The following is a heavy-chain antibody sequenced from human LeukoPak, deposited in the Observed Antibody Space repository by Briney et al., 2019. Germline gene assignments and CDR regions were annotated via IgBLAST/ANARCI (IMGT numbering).Heavy chain of an antibody. J-gene: IGHJ4*02. CDR3: ARAVDTAMDVDY. D-gene: IGHD5-18*01. CDR2: IHYSGST. CDR1: GGSISGYY. Sequence: SETLSLTCTVSGGSISGYYWSWIRQPPGKGLEWIGYIHYSGSTNYNASLKSRLTVSVDTSKNQCSLKVRSVTAADTAVYYCARAVDTAMDVDYWGQGTLVTVSS. V-gene: IGHV4-59*01.